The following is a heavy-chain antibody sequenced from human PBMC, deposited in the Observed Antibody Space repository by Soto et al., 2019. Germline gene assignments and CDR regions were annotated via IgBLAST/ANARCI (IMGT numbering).Heavy chain of an antibody. J-gene: IGHJ6*02. CDR1: GYTFTSYA. D-gene: IGHD1-26*01. Sequence: QVQLVQSGAEEKKPGASVKVSCKASGYTFTSYAMHWVRQAPGQRLEWMGWINAGNGNTKYSQKFQGRVTITRDTSASTAYMELSSLRSEDTAVYYCAEGAPSHYGMDVWGQGTTVTVSS. CDR2: INAGNGNT. CDR3: AEGAPSHYGMDV. V-gene: IGHV1-3*05.